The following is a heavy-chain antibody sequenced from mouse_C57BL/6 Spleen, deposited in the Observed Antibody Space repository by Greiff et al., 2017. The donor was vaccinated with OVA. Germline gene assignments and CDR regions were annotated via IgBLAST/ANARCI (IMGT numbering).Heavy chain of an antibody. CDR1: GYTFTDYN. V-gene: IGHV1-18*01. J-gene: IGHJ4*01. Sequence: EVQLVESGPELVKPGASVKIPCKASGYTFTDYNMDWVKQSHGKSLEWIGDINPNNGGTIYNQKFKGKATLTVDKSSSTAYMELRSLTSEDTAVYYCARNYYGSSYAMDYWGQGTSVTVSS. CDR3: ARNYYGSSYAMDY. D-gene: IGHD1-1*01. CDR2: INPNNGGT.